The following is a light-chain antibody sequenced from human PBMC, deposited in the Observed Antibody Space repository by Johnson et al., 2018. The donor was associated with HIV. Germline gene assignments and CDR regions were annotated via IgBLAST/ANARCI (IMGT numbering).Light chain of an antibody. V-gene: IGLV1-51*02. CDR2: EDN. CDR3: GTLDSRLSAGI. Sequence: QSVLTQSPSMSAAPGQKVTISCSGSSSNIGKNYVSWYQHLPGTAPKLLIYEDNKRPSGIPDRISGSKSATSATLVITGLQTGDEADYYCGTLDSRLSAGIFGTGTKVTVL. CDR1: SSNIGKNY. J-gene: IGLJ1*01.